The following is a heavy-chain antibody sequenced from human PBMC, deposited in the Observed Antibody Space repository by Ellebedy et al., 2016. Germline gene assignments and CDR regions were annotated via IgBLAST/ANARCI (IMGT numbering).Heavy chain of an antibody. Sequence: GESLKISCAASAFTFSTHSMAWARQAPGKGLEWVSSISGPSDTIHYADSVKGRFTISRDNAKNSLYLEMNSLKDEDTGIFFCVRSGFTSSWDDALDIWGHGTMVTVS. V-gene: IGHV3-21*04. J-gene: IGHJ3*02. CDR1: AFTFSTHS. CDR2: ISGPSDTI. CDR3: VRSGFTSSWDDALDI. D-gene: IGHD2-2*01.